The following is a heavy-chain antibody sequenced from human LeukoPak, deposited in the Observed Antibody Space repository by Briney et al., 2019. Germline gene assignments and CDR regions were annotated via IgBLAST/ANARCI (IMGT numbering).Heavy chain of an antibody. CDR1: GFTFSDYY. Sequence: PGGSLRLSCAASGFTFSDYYMSWIGQAPGKGLEWVSYISSSGSTIYYADSVKGRFTISRDNAKNSLYLQMNSLRAEDTAVYYCASPSVDYGEPFDYWGQGTLVTVSS. V-gene: IGHV3-11*01. J-gene: IGHJ4*02. D-gene: IGHD4-17*01. CDR2: ISSSGSTI. CDR3: ASPSVDYGEPFDY.